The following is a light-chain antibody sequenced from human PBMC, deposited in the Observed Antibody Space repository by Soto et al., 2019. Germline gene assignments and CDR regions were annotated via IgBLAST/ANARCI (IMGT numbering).Light chain of an antibody. Sequence: IQMTQSPSSLSASTGDRVTITCRASQGISSYLAWYQQKPGKAPKLLIYAASTLQSGVPSRFSGSGSGTDFTLTISCLQSEDFATYYCQQYYSYPLAFGQGTRLEIK. CDR3: QQYYSYPLA. CDR1: QGISSY. V-gene: IGKV1-8*01. J-gene: IGKJ5*01. CDR2: AAS.